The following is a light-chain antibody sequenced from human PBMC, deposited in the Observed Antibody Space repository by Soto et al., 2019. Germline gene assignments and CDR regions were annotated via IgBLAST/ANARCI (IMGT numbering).Light chain of an antibody. V-gene: IGKV3-20*01. Sequence: EIVLTQSPGTLSVSPGGRVTLSCRASQSVSSNYLAWYQQRPGQAPRLLIFGASYRATGISDRFSGSGSGTDFTLTISRLEPEDFAVYCCQQYSSSPPEITFGPGTKVDSK. CDR3: QQYSSSPPEIT. CDR2: GAS. J-gene: IGKJ3*01. CDR1: QSVSSNY.